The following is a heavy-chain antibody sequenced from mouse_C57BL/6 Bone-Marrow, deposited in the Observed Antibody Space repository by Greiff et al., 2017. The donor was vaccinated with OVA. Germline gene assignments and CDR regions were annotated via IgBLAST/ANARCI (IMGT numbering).Heavy chain of an antibody. D-gene: IGHD4-1*01. CDR2: IDPEHGGT. J-gene: IGHJ3*01. V-gene: IGHV1-15*01. Sequence: QVQLKQSGAELVRPGASVTLSCKASGYTFPDYEMHWVKQTPVPGLEWIGAIDPEHGGTAYNQKFKGKAILTADKSSSTAYMELRSLTSEDSAVYYCTELTGFAYWGQGTLVTVSA. CDR1: GYTFPDYE. CDR3: TELTGFAY.